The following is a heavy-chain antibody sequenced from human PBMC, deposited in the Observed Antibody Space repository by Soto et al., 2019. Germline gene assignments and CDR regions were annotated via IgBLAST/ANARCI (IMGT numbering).Heavy chain of an antibody. J-gene: IGHJ5*02. V-gene: IGHV4-31*03. Sequence: SETLSLTCTVSGGSISSGGYYWSWIRQHPGKSLEWIGYIYYSGSTYYNPSLKSRVTISVDTSKNQFSLKLSSVTAADTAVYYCARVGGYYYPNWFDPWGQGTLVTVSS. CDR2: IYYSGST. CDR1: GGSISSGGYY. CDR3: ARVGGYYYPNWFDP. D-gene: IGHD3-22*01.